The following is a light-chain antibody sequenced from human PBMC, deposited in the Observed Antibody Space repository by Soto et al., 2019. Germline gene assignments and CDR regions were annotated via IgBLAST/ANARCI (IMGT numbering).Light chain of an antibody. Sequence: IQMTQSPSTLSGSLGDRVTITCRASQTLSGWVGWHQQTTGKAPNILIYAASSSQSGVPSRFSGSASGTDATLTISSLQPEDVETYYRQQSYSNPWTCGQGTKVDIK. CDR2: AAS. CDR1: QTLSGW. V-gene: IGKV1-39*01. J-gene: IGKJ1*01. CDR3: QQSYSNPWT.